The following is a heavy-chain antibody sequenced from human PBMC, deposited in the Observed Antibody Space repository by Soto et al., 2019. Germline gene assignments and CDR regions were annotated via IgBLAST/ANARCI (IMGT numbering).Heavy chain of an antibody. D-gene: IGHD3-10*01. V-gene: IGHV1-24*01. J-gene: IGHJ4*02. CDR2: FDPEDGET. CDR3: ATDLFDYDGSGSTFGPSN. CDR1: GYTLTGLS. Sequence: ASVKVSCKVSGYTLTGLSIHWVRQAPGKGLEWMGGFDPEDGETIYAQKFQGRVTMTEDTSTDTAYMELSSLRSEDTAVYYCATDLFDYDGSGSTFGPSNLGQGDLVTGSS.